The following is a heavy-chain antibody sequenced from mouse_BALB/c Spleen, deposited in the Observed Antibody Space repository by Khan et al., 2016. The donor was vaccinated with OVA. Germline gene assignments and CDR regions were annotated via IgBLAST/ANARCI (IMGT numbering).Heavy chain of an antibody. Sequence: EVQLQESGPGLVKPSQSLSLTCTVTGYSITSGYGWNWIRQFPGNKQEWMGYISYSGSTNYNPSLKSRVSITRETSKNQFFLQLNSVTTEDTATYYGARTARITYWGQGTTLTVSS. J-gene: IGHJ2*01. V-gene: IGHV3-2*02. D-gene: IGHD1-2*01. CDR3: ARTARITY. CDR1: GYSITSGYG. CDR2: ISYSGST.